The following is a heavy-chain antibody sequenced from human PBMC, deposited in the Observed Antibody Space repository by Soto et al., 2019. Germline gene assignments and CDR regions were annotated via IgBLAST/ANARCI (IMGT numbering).Heavy chain of an antibody. CDR3: TRDASRDSSARGWFDP. CDR1: GFTFRSFT. V-gene: IGHV3-21*01. Sequence: GGSLRLSCAASGFTFRSFTMNWVRQAPWKGLEWVSTISSNSAYIYYTDALRGRFTISRDNAKNSLHLQMNSLRAEDTAVYYCTRDASRDSSARGWFDPWGPGTLVTVSS. J-gene: IGHJ5*02. CDR2: ISSNSAYI. D-gene: IGHD6-13*01.